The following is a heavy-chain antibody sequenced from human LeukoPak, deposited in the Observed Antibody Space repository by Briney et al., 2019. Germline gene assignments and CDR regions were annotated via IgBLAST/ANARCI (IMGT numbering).Heavy chain of an antibody. CDR1: VYTLTELF. D-gene: IGHD1-7*01. V-gene: IGHV1-24*01. J-gene: IGHJ3*02. Sequence: ASVNVSCKFSVYTLTELFMHGVRQAPGKRLEWMGGIDSEDGETIYAQKFQGRFTMTKDTSTDTAYMELSSLRSEDTAVYYCASSNTNVTGTTVAFDIWGQGTMVTVSS. CDR3: ASSNTNVTGTTVAFDI. CDR2: IDSEDGET.